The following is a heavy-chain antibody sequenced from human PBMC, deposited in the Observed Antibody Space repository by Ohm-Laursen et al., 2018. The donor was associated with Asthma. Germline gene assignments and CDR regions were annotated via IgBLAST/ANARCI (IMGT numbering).Heavy chain of an antibody. V-gene: IGHV3-49*03. J-gene: IGHJ6*02. Sequence: SLRLSCTASGFTFDDFPMTWFRQVPGKGLEWLAFIRSKTHGGTTEYAASVKGRFTISRDDSKSTAYLQMNSLKNEDTAVYYCSRVHNSGWYRTQYYYLMDVWGQGTPVTVSS. D-gene: IGHD6-19*01. CDR2: IRSKTHGGTT. CDR1: GFTFDDFP. CDR3: SRVHNSGWYRTQYYYLMDV.